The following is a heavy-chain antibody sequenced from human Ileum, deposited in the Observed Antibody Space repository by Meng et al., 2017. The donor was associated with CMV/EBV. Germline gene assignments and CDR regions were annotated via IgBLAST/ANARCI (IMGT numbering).Heavy chain of an antibody. CDR3: ARGTQGAYLDI. D-gene: IGHD3-16*01. J-gene: IGHJ4*02. V-gene: IGHV1-46*01. Sequence: SCKAYGYKFTDYYLHWVRQAPGQGLEWMGIINTSRGITNFAQKFRDRLTMTRDTSTTTVYMELSSLTSDDTAVYYCARGTQGAYLDIWGQGTLVTVSS. CDR2: INTSRGIT. CDR1: GYKFTDYY.